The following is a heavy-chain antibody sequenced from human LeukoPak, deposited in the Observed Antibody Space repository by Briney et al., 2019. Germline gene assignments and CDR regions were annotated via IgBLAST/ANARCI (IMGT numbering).Heavy chain of an antibody. J-gene: IGHJ4*02. Sequence: GGSLRLSCAASGFTFSDYGIHWVRQAPGKGLEWVAVIWYDGTNKYYGDSVKGRFTISRDNAKNSLYLQMNSLRAEDTAVYYCASRFGDKFYFDYWGQGTLVTVSS. V-gene: IGHV3-33*03. D-gene: IGHD3-10*01. CDR1: GFTFSDYG. CDR2: IWYDGTNK. CDR3: ASRFGDKFYFDY.